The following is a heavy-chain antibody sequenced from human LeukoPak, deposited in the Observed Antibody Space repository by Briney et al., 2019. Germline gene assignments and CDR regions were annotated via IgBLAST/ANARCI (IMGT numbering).Heavy chain of an antibody. CDR2: INQRGTT. V-gene: IGHV4-34*01. CDR1: GDSFSWHY. J-gene: IGHJ6*03. CDR3: ARPGIRDYFYYMDV. Sequence: SETLSLTCAVSGDSFSWHYWSWIRQPPGKGMEWVGEINQRGTTTYNPSLKRRLTILMDTSRNQYFLNLDSVTAADTAIYYCARPGIRDYFYYMDVWGEGTPVTVSS. D-gene: IGHD3-3*02.